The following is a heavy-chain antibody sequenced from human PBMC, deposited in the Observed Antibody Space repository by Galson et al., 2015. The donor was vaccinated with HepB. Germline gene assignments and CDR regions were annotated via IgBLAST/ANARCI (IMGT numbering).Heavy chain of an antibody. Sequence: SLRLSCAASGFTFSSYGMHWVRQAPGKGLEWVAVIWYDGSNKYYADSVKGRFTISRDNSKNTLYLQMNSLRAEDTAVYYCARVGRQSSFYYDSNPPPDYWGQGTLVTVSS. CDR2: IWYDGSNK. D-gene: IGHD3-22*01. CDR3: ARVGRQSSFYYDSNPPPDY. CDR1: GFTFSSYG. J-gene: IGHJ4*02. V-gene: IGHV3-33*08.